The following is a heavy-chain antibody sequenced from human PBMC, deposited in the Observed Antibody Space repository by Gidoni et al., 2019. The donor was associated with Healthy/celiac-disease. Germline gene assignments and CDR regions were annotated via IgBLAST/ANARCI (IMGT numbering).Heavy chain of an antibody. CDR1: GYTFTSYG. D-gene: IGHD6-6*01. Sequence: QVQLVQSGAEVKKTGASVKVSCKASGYTFTSYGISWVRQAPGQGLEWMGWISAYNGNTNDAQKLQGRVTMTTDTSTSTAYMELRSLRSDDTAVYYCARVGTTARKGNNWFDPWGQGTLVTVSS. CDR2: ISAYNGNT. J-gene: IGHJ5*02. V-gene: IGHV1-18*04. CDR3: ARVGTTARKGNNWFDP.